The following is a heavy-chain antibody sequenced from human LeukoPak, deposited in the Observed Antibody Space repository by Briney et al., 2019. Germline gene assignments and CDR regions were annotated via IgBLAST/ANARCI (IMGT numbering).Heavy chain of an antibody. CDR3: ARVGPPIVVVIAIGMESWYYFDY. CDR2: ISAYNGNT. D-gene: IGHD2-21*01. CDR1: GYTFTSYG. J-gene: IGHJ4*02. V-gene: IGHV1-18*01. Sequence: ASVKVSCKASGYTFTSYGISWVRQAPGQGLEWMGWISAYNGNTNYAQKLQGRVTMTTDTSTSTAYMELRSLRSDDTAVCYCARVGPPIVVVIAIGMESWYYFDYWGQGTLVTVSS.